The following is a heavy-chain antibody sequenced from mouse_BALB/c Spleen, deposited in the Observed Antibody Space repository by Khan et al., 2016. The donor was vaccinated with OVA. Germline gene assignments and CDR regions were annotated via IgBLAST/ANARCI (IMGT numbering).Heavy chain of an antibody. J-gene: IGHJ2*01. CDR1: GFTFSNYW. CDR2: IRLKSDDYVT. CDR3: LILL. Sequence: EVQLQESGGGLVQPGGSMKLSCVVSGFTFSNYWMNRVRQPLAKGLEWVAEIRLKSDDYVTHSAVTVKGRFTISRDDSKRSVNLQMINLRAEDTGIECCLILLWGQGTTLTVSS. V-gene: IGHV6-6*02.